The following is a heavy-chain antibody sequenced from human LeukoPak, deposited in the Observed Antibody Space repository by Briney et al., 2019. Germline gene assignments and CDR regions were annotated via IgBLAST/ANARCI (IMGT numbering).Heavy chain of an antibody. J-gene: IGHJ4*02. V-gene: IGHV4-4*02. D-gene: IGHD3-3*01. Sequence: SGTLSLTCAVSGGSISSRNWWSWVRQPPGKGLEWIAEIYYSGSTNYNPSLKSRVTISVDKSKNQFSLKLSSVTAADTAVYYCARAPYDFWSGYYGGLYFDYWGQGTLVTVSS. CDR2: IYYSGST. CDR3: ARAPYDFWSGYYGGLYFDY. CDR1: GGSISSRNW.